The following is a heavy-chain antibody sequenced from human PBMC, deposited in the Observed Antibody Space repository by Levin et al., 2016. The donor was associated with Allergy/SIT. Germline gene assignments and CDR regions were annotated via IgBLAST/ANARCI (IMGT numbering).Heavy chain of an antibody. J-gene: IGHJ4*02. CDR1: GGSIGSSPHY. D-gene: IGHD5-18*01. V-gene: IGHV4-39*01. Sequence: SETLSLTCTVSGGSIGSSPHYWGWIRQPPGKGLEWIGFIHYTGSTNYNPSLKSRVIISVDTSKNQFSLSLSSVTAADTAVYYCARRDYSYLYYIDSWGQGTLVTVSS. CDR3: ARRDYSYLYYIDS. CDR2: IHYTGST.